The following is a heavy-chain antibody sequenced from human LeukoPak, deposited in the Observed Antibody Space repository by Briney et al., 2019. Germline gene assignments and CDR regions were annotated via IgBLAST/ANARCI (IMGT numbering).Heavy chain of an antibody. Sequence: SETLSLTCTVSGGSISSYYWSWIRQPPGKGLEWIGYIYYSGSTNYNPSLKSRVTISVDTSKNQFSLKLSSVTAADTAVYYCARGVVTAIDFDYWGQGTLVTVSS. CDR2: IYYSGST. J-gene: IGHJ4*02. V-gene: IGHV4-59*08. D-gene: IGHD2-21*02. CDR1: GGSISSYY. CDR3: ARGVVTAIDFDY.